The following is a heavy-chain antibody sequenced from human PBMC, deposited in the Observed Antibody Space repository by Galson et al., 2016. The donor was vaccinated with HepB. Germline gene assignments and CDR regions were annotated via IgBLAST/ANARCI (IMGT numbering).Heavy chain of an antibody. J-gene: IGHJ4*02. CDR3: ARGPFDTSGHYLYYFDY. V-gene: IGHV1-46*01. D-gene: IGHD3-22*01. CDR1: GYTFTRYY. CDR2: SNSNGETI. Sequence: SVKVSCKASGYTFTRYYLHWVRQAPGQGLEWMGLSNSNGETITYAQKFQGRVTMTRDTSTSTVYMELSGLRSEDTAVYYCARGPFDTSGHYLYYFDYWGQGTLVTVSS.